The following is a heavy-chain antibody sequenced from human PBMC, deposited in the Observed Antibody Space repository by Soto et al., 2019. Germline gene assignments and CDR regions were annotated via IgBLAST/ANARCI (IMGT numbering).Heavy chain of an antibody. CDR2: IYHSGST. J-gene: IGHJ4*02. V-gene: IGHV4-4*02. D-gene: IGHD6-13*01. Sequence: SETLSLTCAVSGGSISSNNWWSWVRQPPGKGLEWIGEIYHSGSTNYNPSLKSRVTISVDKSTNQFSLKLSSVTAADTAVYYCTRHEGGAAADRPLDYWGQGTLVTVSS. CDR3: TRHEGGAAADRPLDY. CDR1: GGSISSNNW.